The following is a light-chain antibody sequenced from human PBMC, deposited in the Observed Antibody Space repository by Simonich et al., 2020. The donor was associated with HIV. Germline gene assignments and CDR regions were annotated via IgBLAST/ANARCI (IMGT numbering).Light chain of an antibody. Sequence: DIQMTQSPSSLSASVGDRVTITCRTSHSISNYLNWYQQKPGKAPKLLIYAASNLQSGVPSRFSGSGSGTDFTLTISSLQPEDFATYYCQQSYSSLSYTFGLGTKLEIK. CDR2: AAS. CDR1: HSISNY. J-gene: IGKJ2*01. V-gene: IGKV1-39*01. CDR3: QQSYSSLSYT.